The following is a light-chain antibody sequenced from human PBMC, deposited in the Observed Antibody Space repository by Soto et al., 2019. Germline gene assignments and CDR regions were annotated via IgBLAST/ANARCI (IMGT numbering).Light chain of an antibody. V-gene: IGLV2-23*02. CDR1: STDIGNYNF. CDR2: EVN. CDR3: CSFAGSSTWV. J-gene: IGLJ7*01. Sequence: QSVLTQPASVSGSPGQSITISCTGSSTDIGNYNFVSWYQHHPGKAPQVIIYEVNKRPSGVYNRFSGSKSGNTASLTISGLQAEDEADYFCCSFAGSSTWVFGGGTQLTVL.